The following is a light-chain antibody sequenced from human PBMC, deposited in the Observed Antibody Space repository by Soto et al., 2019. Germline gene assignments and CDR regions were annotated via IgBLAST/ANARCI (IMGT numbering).Light chain of an antibody. V-gene: IGKV3-20*01. CDR1: QSVNSNY. CDR2: RAS. J-gene: IGKJ4*01. Sequence: EIVLTQSPATLSLSPGERATLSCRASQSVNSNYLAWYQQKPGQAPKVLIYRASSRATGIPDRFSGSGSGTDFTLTISRLEPEDFAVYYCQQYGSSPLTFGGGTKVDIK. CDR3: QQYGSSPLT.